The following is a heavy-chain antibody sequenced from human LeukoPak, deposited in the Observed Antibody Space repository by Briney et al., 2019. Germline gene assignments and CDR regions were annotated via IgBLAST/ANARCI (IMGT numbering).Heavy chain of an antibody. CDR3: ARTSMVRGVITFDY. Sequence: SETLSLTCAVYGGSFSGYYWSWLRQPPGKGLEWLGEINHSGSTNYNPSLKSRVTISVDTSKNQFSLKLSSVTAADTAVYYCARTSMVRGVITFDYWGQGTLVTVSS. D-gene: IGHD3-10*01. CDR2: INHSGST. V-gene: IGHV4-34*01. J-gene: IGHJ4*02. CDR1: GGSFSGYY.